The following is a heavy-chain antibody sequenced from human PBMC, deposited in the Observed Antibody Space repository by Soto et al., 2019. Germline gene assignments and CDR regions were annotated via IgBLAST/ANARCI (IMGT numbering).Heavy chain of an antibody. V-gene: IGHV3-23*01. CDR1: GFSFGSYA. D-gene: IGHD3-10*01. Sequence: GGSLRLSCAASGFSFGSYAMSWVRQAPGKGLEWVSCISPSGGYINYADSVEGRVTISRDSAKNTLYLQTNSLRAEDTALYYCANDILPYYYGSGSHIDPRGQGTLVTVSS. J-gene: IGHJ5*02. CDR2: ISPSGGYI. CDR3: ANDILPYYYGSGSHIDP.